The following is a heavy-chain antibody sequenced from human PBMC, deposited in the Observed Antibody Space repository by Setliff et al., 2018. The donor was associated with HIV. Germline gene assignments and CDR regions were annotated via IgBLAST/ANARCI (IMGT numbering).Heavy chain of an antibody. Sequence: SETLSLTCTVSDGPINNYWWNWIRQSPGKGLEWIGYIYPIGSPDYPSGNTVYNPSFRSRVTLSLDTSKNQFSLKLTSVTAADAAVYYCTGDYNSGSHRFDYWGQGTPVTVSS. CDR2: IYPIGSPDYPSGNT. V-gene: IGHV4-4*08. CDR3: TGDYNSGSHRFDY. D-gene: IGHD3-10*01. J-gene: IGHJ4*02. CDR1: DGPINNYW.